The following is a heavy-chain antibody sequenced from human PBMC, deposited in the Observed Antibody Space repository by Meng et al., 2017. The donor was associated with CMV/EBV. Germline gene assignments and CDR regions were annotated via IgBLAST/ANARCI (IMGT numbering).Heavy chain of an antibody. CDR2: ISSSSSTI. V-gene: IGHV3-48*04. J-gene: IGHJ4*02. D-gene: IGHD3-10*01. CDR1: GFTFSSYS. CDR3: WRFGVSQGFDY. Sequence: GESLKISYAASGFTFSSYSMNWVRQAPGKGLEWVSYISSSSSTIYYADSVKGRFTISRDNAKNSLYLQMNSLRAEDTAVYYCWRFGVSQGFDYWGQGTLVTVSS.